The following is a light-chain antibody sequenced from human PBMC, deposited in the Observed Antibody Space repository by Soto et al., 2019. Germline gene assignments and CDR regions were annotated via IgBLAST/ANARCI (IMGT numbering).Light chain of an antibody. V-gene: IGKV3-11*01. J-gene: IGKJ1*01. CDR1: QSISIY. CDR3: HHRRA. Sequence: EIVLTQSPATLSLSPGERATLSCPASQSISIYLAWYQQKPGQAPRLLIYDASFRATGIPARFSGGGAGADFTRTISNLEPEDSAVYYCHHRRAFGQGTKVEIK. CDR2: DAS.